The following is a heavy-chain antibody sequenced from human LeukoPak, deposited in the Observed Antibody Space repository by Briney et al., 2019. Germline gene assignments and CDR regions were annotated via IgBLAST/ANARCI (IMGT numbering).Heavy chain of an antibody. V-gene: IGHV3-49*04. CDR1: GFTFGDYA. CDR2: IRSKAYGGTT. Sequence: GRSLRLSCTASGFTFGDYAVSWVRQAPGKGLEWVDFIRSKAYGGTTEYAASVKCRFTISRDDSKSIAYLQMNSLKTEDTAVYYCTRDGYDYVWGSYRHYFDYWGQGTLVTVSS. J-gene: IGHJ4*02. D-gene: IGHD3-16*02. CDR3: TRDGYDYVWGSYRHYFDY.